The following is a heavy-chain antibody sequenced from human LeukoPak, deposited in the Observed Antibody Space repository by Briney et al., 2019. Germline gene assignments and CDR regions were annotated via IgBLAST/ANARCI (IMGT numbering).Heavy chain of an antibody. Sequence: SETLSLTCTVSGGSISSYYWSWIRQPPGKGLEWIGYIYYRGSTNYNPSLKSRVTISVDTSKNQFSLKLSSVTAADTAVYYCAREYCSSTSCYVHWFDPWGQGTLVTVSS. D-gene: IGHD2-2*01. CDR1: GGSISSYY. CDR2: IYYRGST. CDR3: AREYCSSTSCYVHWFDP. J-gene: IGHJ5*02. V-gene: IGHV4-59*01.